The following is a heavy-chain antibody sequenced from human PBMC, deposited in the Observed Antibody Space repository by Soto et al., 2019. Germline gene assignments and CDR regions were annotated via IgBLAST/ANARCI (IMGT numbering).Heavy chain of an antibody. CDR1: GDSISSGGYY. Sequence: QVQLQESGPGLVKPSQTLSLTCTVSGDSISSGGYYWRWMRQYPGKGLVGVGYIYYSETTYYNQSLGSRVSISADTSDNQFSLKVKSVTVADTAGYYCAITYSTGDSGPYDYWGHGTLVTVSS. V-gene: IGHV4-31*03. CDR2: IYYSETT. CDR3: AITYSTGDSGPYDY. D-gene: IGHD1-26*01. J-gene: IGHJ4*01.